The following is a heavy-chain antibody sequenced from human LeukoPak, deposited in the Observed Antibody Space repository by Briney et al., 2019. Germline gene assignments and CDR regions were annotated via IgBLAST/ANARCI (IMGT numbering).Heavy chain of an antibody. CDR1: GYTFTGYY. CDR3: ARDTSTGYSSSPPGY. V-gene: IGHV1-2*06. J-gene: IGHJ4*02. D-gene: IGHD6-13*01. Sequence: ASVKVSCKASGYTFTGYYMHWVRQAPGQGLEWMGRINPNSGGTNYAQKFQGRVTMTRDTSISTAYMELSRLRSDDTAVYYCARDTSTGYSSSPPGYWGQGTLVTVSS. CDR2: INPNSGGT.